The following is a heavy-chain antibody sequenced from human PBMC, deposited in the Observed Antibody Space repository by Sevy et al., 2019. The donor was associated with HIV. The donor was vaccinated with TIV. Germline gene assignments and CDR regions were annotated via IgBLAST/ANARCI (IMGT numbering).Heavy chain of an antibody. V-gene: IGHV3-9*01. Sequence: GGSLRLSCAASGFTFDDYAMHWVRQAPGKGLEWVSGISWNSGSIGYADSVKGRFTISRDNAKNSLYLQMNSLRAEDTALYYCAGVNYYGSGDADYWGQGPLVTVPS. D-gene: IGHD3-10*01. CDR2: ISWNSGSI. CDR1: GFTFDDYA. CDR3: AGVNYYGSGDADY. J-gene: IGHJ4*02.